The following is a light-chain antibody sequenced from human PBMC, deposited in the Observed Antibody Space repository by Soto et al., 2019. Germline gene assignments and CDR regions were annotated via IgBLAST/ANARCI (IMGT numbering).Light chain of an antibody. J-gene: IGKJ4*01. V-gene: IGKV3-20*01. CDR1: QGVNKY. Sequence: EIVLTQSPGTLSLSPGETVTLSCRASQGVNKYLAWYQQKPGPAPRLLIYGASSRATGIPDRFSGSGSGTDFTLTISRPEPEDFAVYYCQQYGSSLTFGGGTKVDIK. CDR2: GAS. CDR3: QQYGSSLT.